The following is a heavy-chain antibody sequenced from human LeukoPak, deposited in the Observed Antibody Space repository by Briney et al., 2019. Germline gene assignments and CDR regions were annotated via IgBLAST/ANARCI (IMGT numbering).Heavy chain of an antibody. Sequence: PGGSLRLSCAASGFTFSSYAMHWVRQAPGKGLEWVAVISYDGSNKYYADSVKGRFTISRDNSKNTLYLQMNSLRAEDTAVYYCARDVAYYYGSGSYSIDYWAREPWSPSPQ. J-gene: IGHJ4*02. D-gene: IGHD3-10*01. V-gene: IGHV3-30*04. CDR2: ISYDGSNK. CDR1: GFTFSSYA. CDR3: ARDVAYYYGSGSYSIDY.